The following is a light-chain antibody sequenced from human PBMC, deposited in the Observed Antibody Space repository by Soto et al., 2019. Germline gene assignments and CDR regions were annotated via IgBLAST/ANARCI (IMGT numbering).Light chain of an antibody. CDR1: SSNIGGNS. J-gene: IGLJ1*01. CDR2: DDN. Sequence: QSVLTQPPSVSAAPGQKVTISCSGSSSNIGGNSVSWYQQLPGTAPTLLIYDDNKRPSGIPDRFSGSKSGTSATLGITGFQTGDEADYYCGSWDSSVSAYVFGTGTKGTVL. V-gene: IGLV1-51*01. CDR3: GSWDSSVSAYV.